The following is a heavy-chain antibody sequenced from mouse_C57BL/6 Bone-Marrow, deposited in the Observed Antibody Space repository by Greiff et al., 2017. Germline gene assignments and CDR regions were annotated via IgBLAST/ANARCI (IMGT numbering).Heavy chain of an antibody. CDR3: AREGFITTVVEDAMDY. J-gene: IGHJ4*01. CDR1: GYTFTGYW. D-gene: IGHD1-1*01. Sequence: QVQLQQSGAELMKPGASVKLSCKATGYTFTGYWIEWVKQRPGHGLEWIGEILPGSGSTNYNEKFKGKATFTADTSSNTAYMQLSSLTTEDSAIYYCAREGFITTVVEDAMDYWGQGTSVTVSS. CDR2: ILPGSGST. V-gene: IGHV1-9*01.